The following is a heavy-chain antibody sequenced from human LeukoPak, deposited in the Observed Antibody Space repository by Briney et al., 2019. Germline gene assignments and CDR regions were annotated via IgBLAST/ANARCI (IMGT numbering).Heavy chain of an antibody. CDR1: GGSISSSSYY. Sequence: PSETLSLTCTVSGGSISSSSYYCGWIRQPPGKGLEWIGSIYYSGSTSYNPSLKSRVTISVDTSKNQFYLKLSSVTAADTAVYYCARGGPWFQLLGAFDIWGQGTMVTVSS. CDR2: IYYSGST. V-gene: IGHV4-39*07. D-gene: IGHD2-21*01. CDR3: ARGGPWFQLLGAFDI. J-gene: IGHJ3*02.